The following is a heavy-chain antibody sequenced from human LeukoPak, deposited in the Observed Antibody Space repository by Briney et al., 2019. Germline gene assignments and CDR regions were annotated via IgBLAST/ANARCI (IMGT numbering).Heavy chain of an antibody. J-gene: IGHJ3*02. CDR3: ARPSGPYYGSGSLPPDAFDI. D-gene: IGHD3-10*01. Sequence: SVKVSCKASGGTFSSYAISWVRQAPGQGLEWMGGIIPIFGTANYAQKFQGRVTITTDESTSTAYMELSSLRSEDTAVYYCARPSGPYYGSGSLPPDAFDIWGQGTMVTVSS. CDR1: GGTFSSYA. V-gene: IGHV1-69*05. CDR2: IIPIFGTA.